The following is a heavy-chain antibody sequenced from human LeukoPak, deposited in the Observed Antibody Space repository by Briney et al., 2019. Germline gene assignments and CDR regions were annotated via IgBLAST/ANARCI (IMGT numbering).Heavy chain of an antibody. CDR1: GFTFDDYA. D-gene: IGHD3-22*01. CDR3: ARGGDSSGYYVDY. CDR2: ISWNSGSI. J-gene: IGHJ4*02. Sequence: PGGSLRLSCAASGFTFDDYAMHWVRQAPGKGLEWVSGISWNSGSIGYADSVKGRFTISRDNAKNSLYLQMNSLRAEDTALYHCARGGDSSGYYVDYWGQGTLVTVSS. V-gene: IGHV3-9*01.